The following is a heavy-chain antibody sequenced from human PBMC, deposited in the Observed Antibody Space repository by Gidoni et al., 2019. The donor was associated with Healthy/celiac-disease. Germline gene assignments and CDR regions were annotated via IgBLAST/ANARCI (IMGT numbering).Heavy chain of an antibody. J-gene: IGHJ4*02. V-gene: IGHV3-23*01. CDR1: GFPFSSYA. CDR3: AKDFSIYSGYDY. D-gene: IGHD5-12*01. CDR2: ISGSGGST. Sequence: EVQLLESGGGLVQPGGSLRLSCAASGFPFSSYAMSWVGQAPGKGLEWVSAISGSGGSTYYADSVKGRFTISRDNSKNTLYLQMNSLRAEDTAVYYCAKDFSIYSGYDYWGQGTLVTVSS.